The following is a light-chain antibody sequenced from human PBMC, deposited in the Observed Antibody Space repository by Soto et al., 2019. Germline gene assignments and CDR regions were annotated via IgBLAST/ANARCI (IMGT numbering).Light chain of an antibody. CDR2: DVN. J-gene: IGLJ2*01. Sequence: QSALTQPRSVSGSPGQSVTISCTGTTSDVGAYNYVSWYRQHPGKAPKVMIYDVNKRPSGVPDRFSGSKSGNTASLTISGLQAEDEADYHCCSYAGNYPGVFGGGTKLTVL. CDR3: CSYAGNYPGV. V-gene: IGLV2-11*02. CDR1: TSDVGAYNY.